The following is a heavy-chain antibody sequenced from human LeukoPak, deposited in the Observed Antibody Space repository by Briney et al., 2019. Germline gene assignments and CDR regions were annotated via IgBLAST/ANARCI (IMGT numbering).Heavy chain of an antibody. Sequence: PGGSLRLSCAASGFTFSTYGMSWVRQAPGKGLEWIGRIYTSGSTNYTPSLKSRVTISVDTSKNQFSLKLSSVTAADTAVYYCARDALWFGESFFHYWGQGTLVTVSS. D-gene: IGHD3-10*01. J-gene: IGHJ4*02. CDR1: GFTFSTYG. CDR2: IYTSGST. CDR3: ARDALWFGESFFHY. V-gene: IGHV4-4*08.